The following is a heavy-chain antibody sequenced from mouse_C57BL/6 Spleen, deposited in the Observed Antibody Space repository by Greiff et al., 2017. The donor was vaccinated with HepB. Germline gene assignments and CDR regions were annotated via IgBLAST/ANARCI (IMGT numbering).Heavy chain of an antibody. J-gene: IGHJ2*01. V-gene: IGHV7-3*01. CDR1: GFTFTDYY. CDR2: IRNKANGYTT. CDR3: ARYGVVFDY. Sequence: EVQLVESGGGLVQPGGSLSLSCAASGFTFTDYYMSWVRQPPGKALEWLGFIRNKANGYTTEYSASVKGRFTISRDNSQSILYLQMNALRAEDSATYYCARYGVVFDYWGQGTTLTVSS. D-gene: IGHD1-1*01.